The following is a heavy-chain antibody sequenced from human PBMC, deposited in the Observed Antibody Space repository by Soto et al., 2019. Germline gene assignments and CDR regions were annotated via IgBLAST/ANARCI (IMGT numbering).Heavy chain of an antibody. Sequence: QVQLVQSGAEVKKPGASVKVSCKASGYTFTSYAMHWVRQAPGQRLEWMGWINAGNGNTKYSQKFQGRVTITRETTARTAYMELSSLRPEDTAVYYWARGQMTVSHITMIIVVITPADWFDYWGQGTLVTVSS. CDR3: ARGQMTVSHITMIIVVITPADWFDY. J-gene: IGHJ4*02. V-gene: IGHV1-3*01. D-gene: IGHD3-22*01. CDR1: GYTFTSYA. CDR2: INAGNGNT.